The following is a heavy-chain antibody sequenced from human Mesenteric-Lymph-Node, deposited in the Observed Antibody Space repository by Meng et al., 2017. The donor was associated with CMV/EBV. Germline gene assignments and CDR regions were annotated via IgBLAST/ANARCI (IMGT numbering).Heavy chain of an antibody. Sequence: QVQLVQYVTEVKKPGASVRVLFKASGYTFIDYYINWVRQAPGQGLEWMGRINPKTGGRSYAQNFQGRVTMTRDTSINTAYMEVNRLNSDDTAMYYCARDRDTDWFSPFDYWGPGTLVTVSS. D-gene: IGHD3-9*01. CDR1: GYTFIDYY. V-gene: IGHV1-2*06. J-gene: IGHJ4*02. CDR2: INPKTGGR. CDR3: ARDRDTDWFSPFDY.